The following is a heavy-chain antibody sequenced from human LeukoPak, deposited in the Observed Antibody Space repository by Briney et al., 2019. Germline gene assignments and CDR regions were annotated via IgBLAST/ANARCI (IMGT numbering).Heavy chain of an antibody. V-gene: IGHV3-30*18. D-gene: IGHD6-19*01. CDR2: ISYDGSNK. CDR1: GFTFSSYG. CDR3: AKALGIAVGYYYYGMDV. J-gene: IGHJ6*02. Sequence: GGSLRLSCAASGFTFSSYGMHWVRQAPGKGLEWVAVISYDGSNKYYADSVKGRFTISRDNSKNTLYLQMNSLRAEDTAVYYCAKALGIAVGYYYYGMDVWGQGTTVTVSS.